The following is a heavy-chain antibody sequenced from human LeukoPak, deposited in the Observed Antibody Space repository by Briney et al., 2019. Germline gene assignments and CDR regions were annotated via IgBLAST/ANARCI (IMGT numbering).Heavy chain of an antibody. J-gene: IGHJ3*02. CDR2: ISSTSSTI. V-gene: IGHV3-48*01. D-gene: IGHD2-2*02. CDR3: ARGVCSSTSCYNAFDI. Sequence: GGSVRLSCAASGFTFSSYSMNWVRQAPGKGLEWVSYISSTSSTIYHADSVKGRFTISRDNAKNSLYLQMNSLRAEDTAVYYCARGVCSSTSCYNAFDIWGQGRMATVSS. CDR1: GFTFSSYS.